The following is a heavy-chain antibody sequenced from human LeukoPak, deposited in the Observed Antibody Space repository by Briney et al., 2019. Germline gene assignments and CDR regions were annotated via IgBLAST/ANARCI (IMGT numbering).Heavy chain of an antibody. CDR3: ARFSSGWSPSIYFQH. CDR1: GFTFSSYA. CDR2: ISSSSSYI. Sequence: GGSLRLSCAASGFTFSSYAMSWVRQAPGKGLEWVSSISSSSSYIYYADSVKGRFTISRDNAKNSLYLQMNSLRAEDTAVYYCARFSSGWSPSIYFQHWGQGTLVTVSS. D-gene: IGHD6-19*01. J-gene: IGHJ1*01. V-gene: IGHV3-21*01.